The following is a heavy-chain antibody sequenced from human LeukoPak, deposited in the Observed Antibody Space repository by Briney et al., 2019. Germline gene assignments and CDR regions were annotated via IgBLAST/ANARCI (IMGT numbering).Heavy chain of an antibody. Sequence: GGSLRLSCAASGFTFSNYAMSWVRQAPGKGLEWVSAISGGGNSTYYVDSVKGRFTISRDNSKNTLFLQMNSLRAEDTAVYYCAKARAVVVVAATNYWGQGTLVTVSS. V-gene: IGHV3-23*01. CDR1: GFTFSNYA. CDR2: ISGGGNST. CDR3: AKARAVVVVAATNY. D-gene: IGHD2-15*01. J-gene: IGHJ4*02.